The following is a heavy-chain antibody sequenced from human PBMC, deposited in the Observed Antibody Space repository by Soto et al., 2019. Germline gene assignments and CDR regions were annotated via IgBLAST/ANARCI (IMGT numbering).Heavy chain of an antibody. CDR3: ARAMEIQLWYGFDY. CDR1: GFTFSSYA. Sequence: QVQLVESGGGVVQPGRSLRLSCAASGFTFSSYAMHWVRQAPGKGLEWVAVISYDGSNKYYADSVKGRFTISRDNSKNTQYLQMNSLRAEDTAVYYCARAMEIQLWYGFDYWGQGTLVTVSS. V-gene: IGHV3-30-3*01. CDR2: ISYDGSNK. D-gene: IGHD5-18*01. J-gene: IGHJ4*02.